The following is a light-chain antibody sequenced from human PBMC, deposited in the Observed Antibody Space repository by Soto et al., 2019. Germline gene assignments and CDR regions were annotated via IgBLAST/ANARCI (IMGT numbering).Light chain of an antibody. CDR2: GAS. Sequence: EFVLTQSPGTLSLSPGERATLSCRASQTVRNNYLAWYQQKPGQAPRLLIYGASSRATGIPDRFSGSGSGTDFTLTITRLEPEDFAVYHCQYYGTSPRTFGQGTKVDIK. CDR1: QTVRNNY. J-gene: IGKJ1*01. V-gene: IGKV3-20*01. CDR3: QYYGTSPRT.